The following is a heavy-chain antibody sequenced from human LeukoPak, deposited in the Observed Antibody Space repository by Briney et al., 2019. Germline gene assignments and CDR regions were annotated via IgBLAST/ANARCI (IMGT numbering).Heavy chain of an antibody. V-gene: IGHV1-2*02. J-gene: IGHJ5*02. D-gene: IGHD2-21*01. CDR3: ARVEIAGSRLHLLDT. CDR1: GYTFTDYY. Sequence: ASVKVSCKASGYTFTDYYIYWLRQAPGQGPEWMGWVNPNTGGTQYVKKFQGRVTMARDTSINTAYVELSGLRSDDTAIYYCARVEIAGSRLHLLDTWGLGTLVTVSS. CDR2: VNPNTGGT.